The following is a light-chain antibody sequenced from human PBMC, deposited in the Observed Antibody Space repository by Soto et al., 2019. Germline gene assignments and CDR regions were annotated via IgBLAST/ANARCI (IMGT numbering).Light chain of an antibody. CDR1: QSVSSY. CDR3: QQYNNWPWT. J-gene: IGKJ1*01. CDR2: AAS. Sequence: EIVLTQSPATLSLSPGERATLSCRASQSVSSYLAWYQQKPGQAPRLLIYAASSRATGIPDRFSGGGSGTDFTLTISSLQSEDFAIYYCQQYNNWPWTFGQGTKVDIK. V-gene: IGKV3-11*01.